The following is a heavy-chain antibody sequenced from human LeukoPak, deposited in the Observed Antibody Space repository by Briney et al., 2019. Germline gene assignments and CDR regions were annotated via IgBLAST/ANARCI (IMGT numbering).Heavy chain of an antibody. CDR3: ARYYGSGSYYDYYYYGMDV. D-gene: IGHD3-10*01. J-gene: IGHJ6*02. V-gene: IGHV3-11*06. CDR2: ISSSSSYT. Sequence: GGSLRLSCAASEFTFSDYYMSWIRQALGKGLEWVSYISSSSSYTNYADSLKGRFTISRANAKNSLYLQMNSLRAEDTAVYYCARYYGSGSYYDYYYYGMDVWGQGTTVTVSS. CDR1: EFTFSDYY.